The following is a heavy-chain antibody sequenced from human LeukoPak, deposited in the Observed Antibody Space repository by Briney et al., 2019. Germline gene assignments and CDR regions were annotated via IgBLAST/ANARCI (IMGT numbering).Heavy chain of an antibody. CDR1: GGSISSSIYY. D-gene: IGHD6-13*01. CDR2: IYYSGST. CDR3: ARGGAYSSSWFGSSRWFDP. J-gene: IGHJ5*02. V-gene: IGHV4-39*07. Sequence: PSETLSLTCTVSGGSISSSIYYWGWIRQPPGKGLEWIGTIYYSGSTNYNPSLKSRVTISVDTSKNQFSLKLSSVTAADTAVYYCARGGAYSSSWFGSSRWFDPWGQGTLVTVSS.